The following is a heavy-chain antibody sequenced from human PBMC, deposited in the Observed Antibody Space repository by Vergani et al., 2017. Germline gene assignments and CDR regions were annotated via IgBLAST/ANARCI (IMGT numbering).Heavy chain of an antibody. D-gene: IGHD7-27*01. CDR2: IIPIFGTA. Sequence: QVQLVQSGAEVKKPGSPVKVPCKASGGTFSSFAISWVRQAPGQGLEWMGGIIPIFGTANYAQKCQGRVTITADESTSTAYMALSSLRAEDTAVYYCAREEYHNTITGVGIDYWGQGTLVTVSS. CDR3: AREEYHNTITGVGIDY. J-gene: IGHJ4*02. V-gene: IGHV1-69*01. CDR1: GGTFSSFA.